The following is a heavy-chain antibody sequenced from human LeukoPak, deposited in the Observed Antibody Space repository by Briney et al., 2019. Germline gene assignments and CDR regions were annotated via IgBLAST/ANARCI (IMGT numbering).Heavy chain of an antibody. Sequence: SETLSLTCTVSGGSISSSSYYWGWIRQPPGKGLEWIGSIYYSGSTYYNPSLKSRATISVDTSKNQFFLKLSSVTAADTAVYYCARWTLHYCSSTSCYPGPFFDYWGQGTLVTVAS. D-gene: IGHD2-2*01. CDR3: ARWTLHYCSSTSCYPGPFFDY. V-gene: IGHV4-39*01. J-gene: IGHJ4*02. CDR1: GGSISSSSYY. CDR2: IYYSGST.